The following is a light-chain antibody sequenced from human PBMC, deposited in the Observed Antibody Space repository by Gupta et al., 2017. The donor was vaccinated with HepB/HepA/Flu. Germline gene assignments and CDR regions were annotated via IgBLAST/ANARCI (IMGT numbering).Light chain of an antibody. J-gene: IGLJ2*01. CDR3: SSYAGSYTSV. CDR1: SSDVGGYNY. CDR2: DVS. Sequence: QSALTQPRSVSGSPGQSVTISCTGTSSDVGGYNYVSWYQHHPGKAPKLMIYDVSERPSRVPDRFSGSKSGNTASLTISGLQAEDEADYYCSSYAGSYTSVFGGGTKLTVL. V-gene: IGLV2-11*01.